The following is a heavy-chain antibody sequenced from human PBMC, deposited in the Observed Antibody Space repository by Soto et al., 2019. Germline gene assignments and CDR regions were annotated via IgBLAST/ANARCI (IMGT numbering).Heavy chain of an antibody. V-gene: IGHV4-30-2*01. J-gene: IGHJ3*02. CDR3: ARSSDDSSGPGAFDI. Sequence: PSETLSLTCAVSGGSISSGGYSWSWIRQPPGKGPEWIGYIYHSGSTYYNPSLKSRVTISVDRSKNQFSLKLSSVTAADTAVYYCARSSDDSSGPGAFDIWGQGTMVTVSS. D-gene: IGHD3-22*01. CDR1: GGSISSGGYS. CDR2: IYHSGST.